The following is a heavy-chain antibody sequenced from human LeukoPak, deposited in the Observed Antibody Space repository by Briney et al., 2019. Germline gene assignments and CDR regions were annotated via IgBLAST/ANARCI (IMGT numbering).Heavy chain of an antibody. Sequence: ASVKVSCKASGYTFTGYYMHWARQAPGQGLEWMGWINPNSGGTNYAQKFQGRVTMTRDTSISTAYMELSRLRSDDTAVYYCARDSYYYDSSGYNDYWGQGTLVTVSS. CDR3: ARDSYYYDSSGYNDY. CDR1: GYTFTGYY. D-gene: IGHD3-22*01. V-gene: IGHV1-2*02. J-gene: IGHJ4*02. CDR2: INPNSGGT.